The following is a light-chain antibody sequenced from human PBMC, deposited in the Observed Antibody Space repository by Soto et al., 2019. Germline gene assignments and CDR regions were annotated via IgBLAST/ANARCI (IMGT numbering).Light chain of an antibody. V-gene: IGKV3-20*01. CDR3: HQYGTLPYA. CDR1: QRVSSDY. CDR2: SAS. J-gene: IGKJ2*01. Sequence: IALTQSPGTLSLSPGERATLSCRASQRVSSDYVAWYQHNPGQAPRLLIRSASITATGIPDRFSGSGSGKDFTLTINRLEPEDFAVYYCHQYGTLPYAFGQGTKLQIK.